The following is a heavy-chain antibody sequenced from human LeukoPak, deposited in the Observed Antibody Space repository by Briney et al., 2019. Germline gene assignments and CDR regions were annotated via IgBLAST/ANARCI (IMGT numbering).Heavy chain of an antibody. CDR1: GFIFGGYT. CDR2: ISGSGGST. V-gene: IGHV3-23*01. D-gene: IGHD3-10*01. Sequence: GGSLRLSCTGSGFIFGGYTMSWVRQAPGKGLEWVSAISGSGGSTYYADSVKGRFTISRDNAKNSLYLQMNSLRAEDTALYYCAKVRITSDAFDIWGQGTMVTVSS. J-gene: IGHJ3*02. CDR3: AKVRITSDAFDI.